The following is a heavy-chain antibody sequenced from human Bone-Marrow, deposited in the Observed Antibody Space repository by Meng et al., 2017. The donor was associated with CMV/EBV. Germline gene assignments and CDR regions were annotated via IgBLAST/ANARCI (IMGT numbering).Heavy chain of an antibody. D-gene: IGHD6-25*01. CDR2: IIPILGIA. CDR3: ATDHIETQRDYYLDN. J-gene: IGHJ4*02. V-gene: IGHV1-69*04. CDR1: GGTFSSYT. Sequence: SVKVSCKASGGTFSSYTISWVRQAPGQGLEWMGRIIPILGIANYAQKFQGRVTITADKSTSTAYMELNSLRSEDTAVYYCATDHIETQRDYYLDNWGQGTLVTVSS.